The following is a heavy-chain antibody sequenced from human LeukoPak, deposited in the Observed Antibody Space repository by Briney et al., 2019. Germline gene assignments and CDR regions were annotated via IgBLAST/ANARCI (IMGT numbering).Heavy chain of an antibody. CDR1: GYTFTGYY. D-gene: IGHD3-10*01. Sequence: ASVKVSCKASGYTFTGYYMHWVRQAPGQGLEWMGRINPNSGGTNYARKFQGRVAMTRDTSISTAYMELSRLRSDDTAVYYCATLTMVRGVIILDYWGQGTLVTVSS. V-gene: IGHV1-2*06. CDR3: ATLTMVRGVIILDY. J-gene: IGHJ4*01. CDR2: INPNSGGT.